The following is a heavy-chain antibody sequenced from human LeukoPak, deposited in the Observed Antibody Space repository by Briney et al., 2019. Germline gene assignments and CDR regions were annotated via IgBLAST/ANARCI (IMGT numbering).Heavy chain of an antibody. CDR2: IKQDGSEK. CDR3: ARDGGLRFLEYYYYYMDV. V-gene: IGHV3-7*01. D-gene: IGHD3-3*01. CDR1: GFTFSSYW. Sequence: GGSLRLSCAASGFTFSSYWMSWVRQAPGKGLEWVANIKQDGSEKYYVDSVKGRFTISRDNAKNSLYLQMNSLRAEDTAVYYCARDGGLRFLEYYYYYMDVWGKGTTVTVSS. J-gene: IGHJ6*03.